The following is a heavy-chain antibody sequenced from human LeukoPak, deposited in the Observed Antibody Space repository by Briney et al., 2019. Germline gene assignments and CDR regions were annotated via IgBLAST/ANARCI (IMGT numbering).Heavy chain of an antibody. CDR1: GFTFSSYW. V-gene: IGHV3-7*01. J-gene: IGHJ4*02. CDR3: ARTETSYYGSGSYLPHY. Sequence: PGGSLRLSCAASGFTFSSYWMSWVRQAPGKGLEWVANIKQDGSEKYYVDSVKGRFTISRDNAKNSLYLQMNSLRAEDTAVYYCARTETSYYGSGSYLPHYWGQGTLVTVSS. CDR2: IKQDGSEK. D-gene: IGHD3-10*01.